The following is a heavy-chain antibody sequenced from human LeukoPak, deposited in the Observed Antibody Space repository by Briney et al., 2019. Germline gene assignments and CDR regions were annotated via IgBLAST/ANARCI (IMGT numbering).Heavy chain of an antibody. CDR2: IYSDNT. V-gene: IGHV3-53*01. J-gene: IGHJ3*02. Sequence: GGSLRLSCTVSGFTVSSNSMSWVRQAPGKGLEWVSFIYSDNTHYSDSVKGRFTISRDNSKNTLYLQMDSLRAEDTAVYYCARALAEYCSSTSCYPDAFDIWGQGTMVTVSS. CDR1: GFTVSSNS. CDR3: ARALAEYCSSTSCYPDAFDI. D-gene: IGHD2-2*01.